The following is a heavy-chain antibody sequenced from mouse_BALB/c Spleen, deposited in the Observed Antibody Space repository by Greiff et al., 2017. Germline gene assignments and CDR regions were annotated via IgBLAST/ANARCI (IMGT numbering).Heavy chain of an antibody. CDR3: ARVYYGYDRTGYAMDY. V-gene: IGHV5-4*02. CDR2: ISDGGSYT. J-gene: IGHJ4*01. CDR1: GFTFSDYY. D-gene: IGHD2-2*01. Sequence: EVKLMESGGGLVKPGGSLKLSCAASGFTFSDYYMYWVRQTPEKRLEWVATISDGGSYTYYPDSVKGRFTISRDNAKNNLYLQMSSLKSEDTAMYYCARVYYGYDRTGYAMDYWGQGTSVTVSS.